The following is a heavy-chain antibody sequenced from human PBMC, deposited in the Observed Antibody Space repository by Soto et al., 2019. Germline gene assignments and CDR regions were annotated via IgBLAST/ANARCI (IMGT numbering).Heavy chain of an antibody. CDR1: GGSLTSSTYF. CDR3: ACRGVVGHIMDI. Sequence: SETLSLTCNVSGGSLTSSTYFWGWFRQPPGKGLEWIGRIFYSGNTYYNPSLKSRVTISVDTSKNHFSLKLRSVTAADTAVYYCACRGVVGHIMDIWGQGTTVTVAS. D-gene: IGHD2-21*01. J-gene: IGHJ6*02. CDR2: IFYSGNT. V-gene: IGHV4-39*02.